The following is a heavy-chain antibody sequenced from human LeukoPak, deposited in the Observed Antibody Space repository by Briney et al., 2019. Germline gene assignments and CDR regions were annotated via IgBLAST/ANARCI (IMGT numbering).Heavy chain of an antibody. CDR2: IGSDNKP. J-gene: IGHJ6*02. CDR1: GFTFSAYA. Sequence: GGSLTLSCEASGFTFSAYAMTCVRQAPGKGLEWVSSIGSDNKPHYSESVKGRFAISRDNSKTMLFLQLNSLRAEDTALYYCARDLHYYMAMDVWGQGTTVTVSS. D-gene: IGHD1-26*01. CDR3: ARDLHYYMAMDV. V-gene: IGHV3-23*01.